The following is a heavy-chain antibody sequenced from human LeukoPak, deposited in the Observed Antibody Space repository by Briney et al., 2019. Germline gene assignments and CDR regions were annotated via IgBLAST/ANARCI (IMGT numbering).Heavy chain of an antibody. CDR3: ARFEYQLLWEDNWFDP. CDR1: GYTFTSYG. CDR2: ISAYNGNT. Sequence: ASVKVSCKASGYTFTSYGISWVRQAPGQGLEWMGWISAYNGNTNYAQKFQGRVTMTRDTSISTAYMELSRLRSDDTAVYYCARFEYQLLWEDNWFDPWGQGTLVTVSS. V-gene: IGHV1-18*01. D-gene: IGHD2-2*01. J-gene: IGHJ5*02.